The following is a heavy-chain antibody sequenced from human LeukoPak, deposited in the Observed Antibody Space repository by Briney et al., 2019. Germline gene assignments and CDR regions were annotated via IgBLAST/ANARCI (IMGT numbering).Heavy chain of an antibody. Sequence: PWGSLRLSCAVSGFTFRNYVMSWVRQAPGKGLEWVSAISGSGGSTYYADSVKGRFTISRDNSKNTLYLQMDSLRGEDTAVYYCANWFGSSSSFMGPFDYWGRGALVTVSS. V-gene: IGHV3-23*01. CDR1: GFTFRNYV. CDR2: ISGSGGST. CDR3: ANWFGSSSSFMGPFDY. J-gene: IGHJ4*02. D-gene: IGHD6-6*01.